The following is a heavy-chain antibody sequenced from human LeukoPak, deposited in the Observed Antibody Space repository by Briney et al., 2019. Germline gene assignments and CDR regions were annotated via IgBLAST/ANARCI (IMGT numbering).Heavy chain of an antibody. CDR1: GFTFSSYG. Sequence: GGSLRLSCAASGFTFSSYGMSWVRQAPGKGLEWVSAISGSGGSTYYADSVKGRFTISRDNSKNTLYLQMNSLRAEDTAVYYCAKDPKAYCGGDCYSDWFDPWGQGTLVTVSS. CDR2: ISGSGGST. D-gene: IGHD2-21*02. V-gene: IGHV3-23*01. CDR3: AKDPKAYCGGDCYSDWFDP. J-gene: IGHJ5*02.